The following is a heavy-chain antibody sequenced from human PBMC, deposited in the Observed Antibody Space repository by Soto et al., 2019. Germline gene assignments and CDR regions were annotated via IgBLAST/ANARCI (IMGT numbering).Heavy chain of an antibody. CDR1: GFTFSSYA. D-gene: IGHD2-8*01. CDR3: AKDQAVLMVYVGPLDY. J-gene: IGHJ4*02. V-gene: IGHV3-23*01. CDR2: ISGSGGST. Sequence: GGSLRLSCAASGFTFSSYAMSWVRQAPGKGLEWVSAISGSGGSTYYADSVKGRFTISRDNSKNTLYLQMNSLRAEDTAVYYCAKDQAVLMVYVGPLDYWGQGTLVTVSS.